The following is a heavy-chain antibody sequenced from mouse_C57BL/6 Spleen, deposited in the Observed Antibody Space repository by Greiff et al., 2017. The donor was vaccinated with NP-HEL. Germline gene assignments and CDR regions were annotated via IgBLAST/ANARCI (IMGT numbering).Heavy chain of an antibody. D-gene: IGHD2-1*01. Sequence: DVQLQESGPGLVKPSQSLSLTCSVTGYSITSGYYWNWIRQFPGNKLEWMGYISYDGSNNYNPSLNNRISITRDTSKNQFFLKLNSVTTEDTATYYCARDGNYYFDYWGQGTTLTVSS. J-gene: IGHJ2*01. CDR3: ARDGNYYFDY. CDR1: GYSITSGYY. V-gene: IGHV3-6*01. CDR2: ISYDGSN.